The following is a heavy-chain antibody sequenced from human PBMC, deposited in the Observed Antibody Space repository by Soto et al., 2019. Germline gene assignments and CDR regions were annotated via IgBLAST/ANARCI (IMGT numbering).Heavy chain of an antibody. CDR1: GYTFTGYD. CDR2: INPNSGGT. CDR3: AREGDYGGVAFNI. J-gene: IGHJ3*02. Sequence: GASVKVSCKASGYTFTGYDMHWVRQAPGQGLEWMGWINPNSGGTNYAQKFQGWVTMTRDTSISTAYMELSRLRSDDTAVYFCAREGDYGGVAFNIWGQGTMVTVSS. V-gene: IGHV1-2*04. D-gene: IGHD4-17*01.